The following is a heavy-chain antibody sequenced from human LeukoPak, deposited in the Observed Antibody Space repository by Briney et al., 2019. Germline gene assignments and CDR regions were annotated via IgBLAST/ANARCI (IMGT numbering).Heavy chain of an antibody. CDR2: IYHSGST. J-gene: IGHJ3*02. V-gene: IGHV4-4*02. Sequence: PSETLSLTCAVSGGSISSSNWWSWVRQPPGKGLEWIGEIYHSGSTNYNPSLKSRVTISVDKSKNQFSLKLSSVTAADTAVYYCAREHRYGFDAFDIWGQGTMVTVSS. CDR3: AREHRYGFDAFDI. CDR1: GGSISSSNW. D-gene: IGHD5-18*01.